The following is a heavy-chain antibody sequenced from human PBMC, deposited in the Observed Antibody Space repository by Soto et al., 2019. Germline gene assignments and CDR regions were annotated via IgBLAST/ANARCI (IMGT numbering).Heavy chain of an antibody. D-gene: IGHD3-3*01. CDR1: GFTFSNAW. CDR2: IKSKTDGGTT. CDR3: TTDMVLYYDVWSGYSKIRDFEY. J-gene: IGHJ4*02. V-gene: IGHV3-15*07. Sequence: EVQLVESGGGLVKPGGSLRLSCAASGFTFSNAWMNWVRQAPGKGLEWVGRIKSKTDGGTTDYAAPVKGRFTISRDDSKNTLYLQMNSLKTEDTAVYYCTTDMVLYYDVWSGYSKIRDFEYWGQGTLVTVSS.